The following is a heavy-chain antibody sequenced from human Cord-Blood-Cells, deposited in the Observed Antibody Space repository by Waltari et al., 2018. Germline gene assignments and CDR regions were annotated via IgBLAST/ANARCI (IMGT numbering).Heavy chain of an antibody. CDR3: ASLRYGSGSYYYYGMDV. Sequence: QVQLVESGGGVVQPGRSLRLSCAASGFTFSSYGMHWVRQAPGKGLEWVEVRGNEGRKKNYEDSVKGRFTNSKDNSKNTLYLQMTSLRAEDTAVYYCASLRYGSGSYYYYGMDVWGQGTTVTVSS. D-gene: IGHD3-10*01. CDR2: RGNEGRKK. CDR1: GFTFSSYG. V-gene: IGHV3-33*01. J-gene: IGHJ6*02.